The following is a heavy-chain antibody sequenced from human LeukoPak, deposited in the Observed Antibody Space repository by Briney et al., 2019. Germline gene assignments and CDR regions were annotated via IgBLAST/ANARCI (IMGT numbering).Heavy chain of an antibody. Sequence: PGGSLRLSCAASGFTFSNYAMSWVRQAPGKGLEWVSVFSGSGDSTYYADSVKGRFTISRDNSRNTLYLQMNSLRVEDTAVYYCARGSGRYCSAGNCFSVYWGQGTLVTVSS. V-gene: IGHV3-23*01. CDR3: ARGSGRYCSAGNCFSVY. J-gene: IGHJ4*02. CDR1: GFTFSNYA. CDR2: FSGSGDST. D-gene: IGHD2-15*01.